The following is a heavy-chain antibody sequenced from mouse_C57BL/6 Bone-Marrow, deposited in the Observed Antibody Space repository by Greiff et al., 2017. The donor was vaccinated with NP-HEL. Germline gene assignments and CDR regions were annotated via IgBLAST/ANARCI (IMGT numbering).Heavy chain of an antibody. CDR1: GYTFTDHT. CDR3: ATKYYGSSYYFDY. J-gene: IGHJ2*01. CDR2: IYPRDGST. V-gene: IGHV1-78*01. Sequence: VQLQQSDAELVKPGASVKISCKVSGYTFTDHTIHWMKQRPEQGLEWIGYIYPRDGSTKYNEKFKGKATLTADKSSSTAYMQLNSLTSEDSAVYFCATKYYGSSYYFDYWGQGTTLTVSS. D-gene: IGHD1-1*01.